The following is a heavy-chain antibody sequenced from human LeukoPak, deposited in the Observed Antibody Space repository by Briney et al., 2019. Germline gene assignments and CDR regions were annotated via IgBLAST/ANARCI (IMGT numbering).Heavy chain of an antibody. D-gene: IGHD1-26*01. CDR1: GYTFTSYY. CDR3: ARVDAGNYYGHDF. Sequence: GASVKVSCKASGYTFTSYYMHWVRQAPGQGLEGMGIINPSGGSTSYAQKFQGRVTMTRDTSTSTAYMELRSLKSDDTAMYYCARVDAGNYYGHDFWGQGTLVTVTS. CDR2: INPSGGST. J-gene: IGHJ4*02. V-gene: IGHV1-46*01.